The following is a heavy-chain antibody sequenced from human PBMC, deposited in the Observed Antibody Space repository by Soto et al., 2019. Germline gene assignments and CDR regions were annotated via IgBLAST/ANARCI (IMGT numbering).Heavy chain of an antibody. CDR3: ARDDLSFQADDDRAALCTVLAF. V-gene: IGHV1-3*01. D-gene: IGHD6-6*01. Sequence: RLEWMGWINAGNGKTKYSQKFQGRVTITRDTSASTAYMELSSLRSEDTAVYYCARDDLSFQADDDRAALCTVLAFWG. J-gene: IGHJ6*01. CDR2: INAGNGKT.